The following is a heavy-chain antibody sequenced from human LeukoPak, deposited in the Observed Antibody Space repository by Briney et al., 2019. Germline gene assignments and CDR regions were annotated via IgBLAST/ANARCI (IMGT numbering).Heavy chain of an antibody. D-gene: IGHD6-13*01. CDR3: ARVVGAAAPPDY. CDR1: GGSISSSSYY. Sequence: PSETLSLTCTVSGGSISSSSYYWGWIRQPPGKGLEWIGSIYYSGYTYYNPSVESRVTISVDTSKNQFSLKLSSVTAADTAVYYCARVVGAAAPPDYWGQGTLVTVSS. CDR2: IYYSGYT. J-gene: IGHJ4*02. V-gene: IGHV4-39*07.